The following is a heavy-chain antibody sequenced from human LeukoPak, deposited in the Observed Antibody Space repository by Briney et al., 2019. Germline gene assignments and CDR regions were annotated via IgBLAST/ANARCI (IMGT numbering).Heavy chain of an antibody. V-gene: IGHV4-59*01. J-gene: IGHJ4*02. CDR3: ASDFSSSSGFDY. Sequence: SETLSLTCTVSGGSISGFYWSWIRQPPGKGLEWIGYIHYSGSTNYNPSLKSRVTISVDTSKNQFSLTLTSVTAADTAVYYCASDFSSSSGFDYWGQGTLVTVSS. CDR2: IHYSGST. D-gene: IGHD6-6*01. CDR1: GGSISGFY.